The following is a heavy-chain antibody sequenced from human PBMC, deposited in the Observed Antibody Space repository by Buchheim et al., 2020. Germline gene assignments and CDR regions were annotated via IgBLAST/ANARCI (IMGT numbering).Heavy chain of an antibody. Sequence: EVQLVESGGGLVQPGGSLRLTCAASGFTFSRYWMNWVRQAPGKGLVWVSRIFSDGTSTSYADSVKGRFTISRDNAKNTVYLQMNSLRAEDTAVYYCAYWRRDSGYVSACGGQGTL. D-gene: IGHD3-22*01. CDR2: IFSDGTST. CDR3: AYWRRDSGYVSAC. V-gene: IGHV3-74*01. CDR1: GFTFSRYW. J-gene: IGHJ4*02.